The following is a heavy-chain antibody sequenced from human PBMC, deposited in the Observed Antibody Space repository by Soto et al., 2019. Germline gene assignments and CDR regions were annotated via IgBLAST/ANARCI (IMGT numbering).Heavy chain of an antibody. Sequence: SETLSLTCTVSVGSISSYYWSWIRQPPGKGLEWIGYIYYSGSTNYNPSLKSRVTISVDTSKNQFSLKLSSVTAADTAVYYCASVQRFSHWFDSWGQGSLVTVPS. CDR2: IYYSGST. CDR3: ASVQRFSHWFDS. CDR1: VGSISSYY. J-gene: IGHJ5*01. D-gene: IGHD3-3*01. V-gene: IGHV4-59*01.